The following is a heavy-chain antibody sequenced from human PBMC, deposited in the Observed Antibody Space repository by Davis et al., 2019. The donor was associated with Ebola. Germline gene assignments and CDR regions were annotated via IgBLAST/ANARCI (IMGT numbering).Heavy chain of an antibody. V-gene: IGHV1-2*04. Sequence: ASVKVSCKASGYTFTSYYMHWVRQAPGQGLEWMGWINPNSGGTNYAQKFQGWVTMTRDTSISTAYMELSSLRSEDTAVYYCARGGPFPGLYWGQGTLVTVSS. CDR1: GYTFTSYY. D-gene: IGHD1-14*01. CDR2: INPNSGGT. CDR3: ARGGPFPGLY. J-gene: IGHJ4*02.